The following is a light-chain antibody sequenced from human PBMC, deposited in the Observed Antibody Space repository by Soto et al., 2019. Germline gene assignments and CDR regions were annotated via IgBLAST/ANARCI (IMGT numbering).Light chain of an antibody. CDR2: DVS. CDR3: SSYTSSSTRV. CDR1: SSDVGGYNY. Sequence: QSARTQPASVSGSPGQAITISCTGTSSDVGGYNYVSWYQQHPGKAPKLMIYDVSNRPSGVSNRFSGSKSGNTASLTISGLQAEDEADYYCSSYTSSSTRVFGGGTKVTVL. J-gene: IGLJ2*01. V-gene: IGLV2-14*01.